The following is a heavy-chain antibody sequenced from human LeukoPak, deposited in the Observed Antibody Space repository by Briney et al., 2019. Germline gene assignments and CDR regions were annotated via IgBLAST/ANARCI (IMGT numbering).Heavy chain of an antibody. V-gene: IGHV4-59*01. CDR2: IYYSGST. CDR1: SGSISSYY. Sequence: PSETLSLTCTVSSGSISSYYWSWIRRPPGKGLEWIGYIYYSGSTNYNPSLKSRVTISVDTSKNQFSLKLSSVTAADTAVYYCARLGLSSSWYFDYWGQGTLVTVSS. J-gene: IGHJ4*02. D-gene: IGHD6-13*01. CDR3: ARLGLSSSWYFDY.